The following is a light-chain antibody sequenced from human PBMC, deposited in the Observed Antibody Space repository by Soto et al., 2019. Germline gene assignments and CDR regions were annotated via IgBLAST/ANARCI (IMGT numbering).Light chain of an antibody. CDR3: QQRYNWPLT. J-gene: IGKJ4*01. CDR1: QNVDKF. CDR2: DSS. Sequence: IELTQSPATLSLSKGETATLSCRASQNVDKFLAWYQQRPGQPPRLLIFDSSNRATGVPVRFSGSGSGTDFTLTISRLEPEDIAVYYCQQRYNWPLTFGGGTKVDI. V-gene: IGKV3-11*01.